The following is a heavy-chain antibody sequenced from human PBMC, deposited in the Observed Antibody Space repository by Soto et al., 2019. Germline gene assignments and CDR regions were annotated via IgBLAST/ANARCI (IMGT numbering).Heavy chain of an antibody. Sequence: QVQLLESGGGVVQPGRSLRLSCAASGFTFSSYAMHWVRQPPGKGLEWVAVVSNDGRNKFYADSVRGRFTISRDNSKNSVYLEMHSLRLEDTAVFYCARGQHGLDHWGQGSLVLVSP. V-gene: IGHV3-30-3*01. D-gene: IGHD2-8*01. CDR1: GFTFSSYA. CDR3: ARGQHGLDH. J-gene: IGHJ4*02. CDR2: VSNDGRNK.